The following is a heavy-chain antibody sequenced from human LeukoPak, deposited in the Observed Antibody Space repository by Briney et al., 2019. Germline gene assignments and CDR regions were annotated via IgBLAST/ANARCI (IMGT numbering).Heavy chain of an antibody. D-gene: IGHD3-3*01. J-gene: IGHJ3*02. CDR3: ARVKGYYDFIDI. CDR1: GGSISSGGYY. V-gene: IGHV4-31*03. Sequence: PSETLSLTCTVSGGSISSGGYYWSWIRQHPGKGLEWIGYIYYSGSTYYNPSLKSRVTISVDTSKNQFSLKLSSVTAADTAVYYCARVKGYYDFIDIWGQGTMVTVSS. CDR2: IYYSGST.